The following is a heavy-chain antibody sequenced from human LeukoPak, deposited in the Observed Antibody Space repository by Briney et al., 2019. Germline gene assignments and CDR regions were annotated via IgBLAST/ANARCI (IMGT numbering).Heavy chain of an antibody. CDR1: GFSFSNAW. V-gene: IGHV3-15*01. CDR2: IKSKTDDGTT. J-gene: IGHJ4*02. D-gene: IGHD3-22*01. CDR3: ASSRYDSSGYYGIIGY. Sequence: GGSLRLSCAVSGFSFSNAWMSWVRQAPGKGLEWVGRIKSKTDDGTTDYAAPVKGRFTISRDDSKNTLYLQMNSLKTEDTALYYCASSRYDSSGYYGIIGYWGQGTLVTVSS.